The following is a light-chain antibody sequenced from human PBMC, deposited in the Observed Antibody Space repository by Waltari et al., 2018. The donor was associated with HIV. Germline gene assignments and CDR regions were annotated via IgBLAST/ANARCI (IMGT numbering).Light chain of an antibody. CDR1: QSMSTW. Sequence: DTQLTQSPSTLPASVGDTVTITCRASQSMSTWLAWYQQKPGKAPKLLIYEASNLENGVPSRFSGSGSGTEFTLTIISLQPEDFATNYCQQYNSYSDTFGQGTKLEI. J-gene: IGKJ2*01. CDR3: QQYNSYSDT. CDR2: EAS. V-gene: IGKV1-5*03.